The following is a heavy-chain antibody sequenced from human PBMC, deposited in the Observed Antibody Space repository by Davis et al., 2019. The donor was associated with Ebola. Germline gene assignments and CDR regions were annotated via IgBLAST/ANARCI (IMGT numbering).Heavy chain of an antibody. Sequence: MPSETLSLTCAVYGGSFSGYYWNWVRQPLGKGLEWIGDINHSGSTNYNPSLKSRVTISVDTSKNQFSLKLSSVTAADTAVYYCARDLRGRDGYNYYYYYYGMDVWGQGTTVTVSS. J-gene: IGHJ6*02. CDR2: INHSGST. CDR1: GGSFSGYY. CDR3: ARDLRGRDGYNYYYYYYGMDV. D-gene: IGHD5-24*01. V-gene: IGHV4-34*01.